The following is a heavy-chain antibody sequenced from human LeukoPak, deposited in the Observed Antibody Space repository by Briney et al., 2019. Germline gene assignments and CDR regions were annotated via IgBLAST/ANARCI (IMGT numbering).Heavy chain of an antibody. CDR2: ISYDGSNK. CDR3: AKDQTPRYSSSWFNWFDP. CDR1: GFAFSDYA. Sequence: GGSLRLSCAASGFAFSDYAMHWVRQAPGKGLEWVAVISYDGSNKYYADSVKGRFTISRDNSKNTLYLQMNSLRAEDTAVYYCAKDQTPRYSSSWFNWFDPWGQGTLVTVSS. V-gene: IGHV3-30-3*01. J-gene: IGHJ5*02. D-gene: IGHD6-13*01.